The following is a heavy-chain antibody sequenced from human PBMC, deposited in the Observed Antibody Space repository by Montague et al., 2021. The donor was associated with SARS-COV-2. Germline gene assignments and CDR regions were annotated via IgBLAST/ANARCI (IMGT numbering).Heavy chain of an antibody. CDR1: GGSISSYY. D-gene: IGHD3-10*01. CDR3: ARAGGGVIRGKFCFDY. J-gene: IGHJ4*02. CDR2: IYYSGST. V-gene: IGHV4-59*01. Sequence: SETLSLTCTVSGGSISSYYWSWIRQPPGKRLEWIGYIYYSGSTNYNPSFKSRVTISVATSKNQFSLKLSSVTAADTAVYHCARAGGGVIRGKFCFDYWGQGTLVTVSS.